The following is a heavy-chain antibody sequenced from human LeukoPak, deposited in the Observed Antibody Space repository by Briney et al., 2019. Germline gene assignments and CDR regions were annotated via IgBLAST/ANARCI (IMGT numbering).Heavy chain of an antibody. J-gene: IGHJ5*02. CDR3: ARSCTNGVCYKMSWFDP. Sequence: ASVTVSCKASGYTFTSYGISWVRQAPGQGLEWMGWISAYNGNTNYAQKLQGRVTMTTDTSTSTAYMELRSLRSDDTAVYYCARSCTNGVCYKMSWFDPWGQGTLVTVSS. CDR1: GYTFTSYG. CDR2: ISAYNGNT. V-gene: IGHV1-18*01. D-gene: IGHD2-8*01.